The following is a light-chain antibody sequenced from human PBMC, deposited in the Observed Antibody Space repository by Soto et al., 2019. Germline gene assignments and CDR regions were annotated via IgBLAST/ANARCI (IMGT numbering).Light chain of an antibody. Sequence: DIQMTQSPSSLSASVGDSVTITCQASQDIYDYLNWYQHKPGKAPRLLIYAASNLETGVPSRFSGSGSGTDFTLTISSLEPEDFAVYYCQQRSNWPPTFGQGTKVEIK. CDR2: AAS. CDR1: QDIYDY. CDR3: QQRSNWPPT. J-gene: IGKJ1*01. V-gene: IGKV1-33*01.